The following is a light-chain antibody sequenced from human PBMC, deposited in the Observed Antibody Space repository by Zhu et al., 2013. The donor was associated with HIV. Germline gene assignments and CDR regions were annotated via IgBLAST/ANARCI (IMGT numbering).Light chain of an antibody. V-gene: IGKV3D-15*01. CDR2: DAS. J-gene: IGKJ1*01. Sequence: MRQSPVTLSASPGERLTLSCRASRSVDRKLSWYHQRSRQAPRLLFFDASARAGGVPDRFSASGSGSDFTLTIVNVQPEDSGVYFCQQYSVWPRTFGPGTVV. CDR3: QQYSVWPRT. CDR1: RSVDRK.